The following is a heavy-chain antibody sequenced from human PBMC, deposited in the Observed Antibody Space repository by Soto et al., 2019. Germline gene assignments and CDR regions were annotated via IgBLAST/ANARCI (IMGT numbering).Heavy chain of an antibody. CDR3: ATRITVFGLLIPPFDP. J-gene: IGHJ5*02. CDR1: GGSVNGYY. CDR2: INHTGGT. V-gene: IGHV4-34*02. D-gene: IGHD3-3*01. Sequence: QVHLQQWGAGLLKPSETLSLTCAVYGGSVNGYYWNWIRQPPGKGLEWIGEINHTGGTHYNPSLKRRVTMSVDTSKNQFSLRLSSVTAADTAIYYGATRITVFGLLIPPFDPWGQGTQVTVSS.